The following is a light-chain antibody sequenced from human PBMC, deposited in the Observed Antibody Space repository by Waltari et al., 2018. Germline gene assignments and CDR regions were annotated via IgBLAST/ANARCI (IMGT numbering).Light chain of an antibody. J-gene: IGKJ5*01. CDR1: QGVSSY. Sequence: VLTQSPATLSLSPGERAPLSCRASQGVSSYLAWYQQKPGQAPRLLIYDASNRATGIPARFSGSGPGTDFTLTISSLEPEDFAVYYCQQRSNWHPTFGQGTRLEIK. CDR3: QQRSNWHPT. V-gene: IGKV3D-11*01. CDR2: DAS.